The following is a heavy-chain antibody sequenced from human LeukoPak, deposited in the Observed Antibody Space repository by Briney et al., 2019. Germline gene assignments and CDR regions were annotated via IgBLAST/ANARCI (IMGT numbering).Heavy chain of an antibody. J-gene: IGHJ6*03. Sequence: ASVKVSCKASGGTFNSYAISWVRQAPGQGLEWMGGIMPLFGTANYAQEFQGRVSFTTDESASTAYMEVSSLRSEDTAVYYCASGSLGDGYGVGDYYQYMDVWGKGTTVTVSS. CDR3: ASGSLGDGYGVGDYYQYMDV. D-gene: IGHD5-24*01. CDR1: GGTFNSYA. V-gene: IGHV1-69*05. CDR2: IMPLFGTA.